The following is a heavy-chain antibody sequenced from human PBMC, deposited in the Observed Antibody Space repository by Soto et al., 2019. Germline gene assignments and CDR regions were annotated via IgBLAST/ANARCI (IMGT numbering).Heavy chain of an antibody. Sequence: QLQLQESGPGLVKPSETLSLTCTVSGDSISSSSYYWGWIRQPPGKGLEWIGSIYYSGSTYYDPSLKSRVTTCVDTSKNQFSLKLSSVPVADTAVYYGARLYGSGSLLGYWGQGTLVNGSS. CDR3: ARLYGSGSLLGY. V-gene: IGHV4-39*01. CDR2: IYYSGST. CDR1: GDSISSSSYY. D-gene: IGHD3-10*01. J-gene: IGHJ4*03.